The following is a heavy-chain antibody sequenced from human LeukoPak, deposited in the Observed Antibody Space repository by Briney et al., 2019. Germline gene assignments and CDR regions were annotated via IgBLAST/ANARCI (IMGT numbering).Heavy chain of an antibody. Sequence: GGSLRLACTASGFTVSSNYMSWVRQAPGKGLEWHSVIYSGGNTYYADSVKGRFTIPRDNSKNPVYLQMNSLRAEDTAVYYCAKGGVDPHPIYWGRGTLVTVSS. CDR2: IYSGGNT. CDR3: AKGGVDPHPIY. D-gene: IGHD5-12*01. CDR1: GFTVSSNY. J-gene: IGHJ4*02. V-gene: IGHV3-53*01.